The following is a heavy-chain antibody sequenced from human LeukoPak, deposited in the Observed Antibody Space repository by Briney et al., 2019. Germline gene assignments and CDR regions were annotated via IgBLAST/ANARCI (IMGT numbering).Heavy chain of an antibody. CDR1: AGSISRGCPC. D-gene: IGHD3-10*01. V-gene: IGHV4-31*11. CDR3: ARRSGTWFDP. J-gene: IGHJ5*02. CDR2: IYYSGST. Sequence: PSQTLSLTCDVAAGSISRGCPCWSWIRQLPVKGLEWIGYIYYSGSTYYNPSLKSRLTISVDTSKNQFSLELSSVSAADTAVYYCARRSGTWFDPWGQGTLVTVSS.